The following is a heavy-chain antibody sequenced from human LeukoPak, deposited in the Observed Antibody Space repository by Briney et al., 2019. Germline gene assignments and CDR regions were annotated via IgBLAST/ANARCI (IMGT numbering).Heavy chain of an antibody. CDR3: ARGGSVFAYFFDY. J-gene: IGHJ4*02. CDR2: ITGGSGAK. Sequence: GGSLRLSCTVSGFTFSSFAMSWVRQAPGKGLEWVSTITGGSGAKYYADSVKGRFTISRDSSTNTLYLQLSSLRAEDTAIYYCARGGSVFAYFFDYWGQGTLVTVSS. V-gene: IGHV3-23*01. CDR1: GFTFSSFA. D-gene: IGHD3-10*01.